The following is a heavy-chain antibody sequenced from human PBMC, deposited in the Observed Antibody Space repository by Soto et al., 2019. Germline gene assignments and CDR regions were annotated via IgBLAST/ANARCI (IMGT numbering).Heavy chain of an antibody. CDR1: GGSISSSSYY. D-gene: IGHD4-17*01. Sequence: QLQLQESGPGLVRPSETLSLTCTVSGGSISSSSYYWGWIRQPPGKGLEWIGSIYYSGSTYYNPSLKSRVTISVDTSKNQFSLKLSSVTAADTAVYYCARALFDYGDYFGVLDYWGQGTLVTVSS. CDR3: ARALFDYGDYFGVLDY. V-gene: IGHV4-39*01. J-gene: IGHJ4*02. CDR2: IYYSGST.